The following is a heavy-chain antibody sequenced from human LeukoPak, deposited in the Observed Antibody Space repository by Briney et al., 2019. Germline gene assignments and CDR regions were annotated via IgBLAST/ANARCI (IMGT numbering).Heavy chain of an antibody. Sequence: ASVKASCKASGYTFTSYDINWVRQATGQGLEWMGWMNPNSGNTGYAQKFQGRVTITRNTSISTAYMELSSLRSEDTAVYYCARGSRRFRAFDIWGQGTMVTVSS. J-gene: IGHJ3*02. CDR2: MNPNSGNT. CDR3: ARGSRRFRAFDI. CDR1: GYTFTSYD. V-gene: IGHV1-8*03. D-gene: IGHD3-10*01.